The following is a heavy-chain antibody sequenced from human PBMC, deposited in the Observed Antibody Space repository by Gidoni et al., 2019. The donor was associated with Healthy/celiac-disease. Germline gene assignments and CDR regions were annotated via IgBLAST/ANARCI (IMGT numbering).Heavy chain of an antibody. Sequence: VQLVESGGGLVQPGGSRRLSGAASGFPFISYDMHWVRQATGKGLEWVSAIGTAGDTYYPGSVKGRFTISRENAKNSLYLQMNSLRAGDTAVYYCARAYYDSSGYGLYGMDVWGQGTTVTVSS. D-gene: IGHD3-22*01. CDR2: IGTAGDT. CDR1: GFPFISYD. V-gene: IGHV3-13*01. J-gene: IGHJ6*02. CDR3: ARAYYDSSGYGLYGMDV.